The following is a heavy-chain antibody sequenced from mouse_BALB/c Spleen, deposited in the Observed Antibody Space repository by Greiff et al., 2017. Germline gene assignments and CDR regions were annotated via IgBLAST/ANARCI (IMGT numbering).Heavy chain of an antibody. CDR1: GFSLTSYG. D-gene: IGHD1-1*01. J-gene: IGHJ4*01. Sequence: QVQLQQSGPGLVAPSQSLSITCTVSGFSLTSYGVHWVRQPPGKGLEWLGVIWAGGSTNCNSALMSRLSISKDNSKSQVFLKMNSLQTDDTAMYYCARRGLTTVVGPYAMDYWGQGTSVTVSS. V-gene: IGHV2-9*02. CDR3: ARRGLTTVVGPYAMDY. CDR2: IWAGGST.